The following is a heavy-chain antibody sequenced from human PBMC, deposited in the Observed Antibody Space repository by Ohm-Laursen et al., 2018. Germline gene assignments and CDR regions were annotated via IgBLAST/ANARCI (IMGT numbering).Heavy chain of an antibody. CDR2: ISSGSSDI. Sequence: SLRLSCTASGFSFSNYRMSWVRQAPGKGLEWVSFISSGSSDIYYSDSVKGRFIVSRVNSKNTLYLQMNSLRAEDTAVYYCARDEWGFLEWLPYYYYDTDVWGQGTTVTVSS. V-gene: IGHV3-48*01. CDR1: GFSFSNYR. J-gene: IGHJ6*02. CDR3: ARDEWGFLEWLPYYYYDTDV. D-gene: IGHD3-3*01.